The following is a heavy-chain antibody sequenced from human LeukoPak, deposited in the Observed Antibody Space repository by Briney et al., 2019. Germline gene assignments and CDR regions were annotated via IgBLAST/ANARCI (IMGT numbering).Heavy chain of an antibody. CDR2: IYPGDSDT. V-gene: IGHV5-51*01. J-gene: IGHJ4*02. D-gene: IGHD6-19*01. Sequence: GESLKISCKGSGYSFTSYWIGWVRQMPGKGLEWMGIIYPGDSDTRYSPSFQGQVTISADKSISTAYLQWSSLKASDTVMYYCVRDLSRAVAGSRGFDYWGQGTLVTVSS. CDR3: VRDLSRAVAGSRGFDY. CDR1: GYSFTSYW.